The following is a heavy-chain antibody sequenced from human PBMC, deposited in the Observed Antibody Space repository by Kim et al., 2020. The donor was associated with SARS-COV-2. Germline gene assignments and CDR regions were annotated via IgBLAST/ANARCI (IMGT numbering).Heavy chain of an antibody. D-gene: IGHD3-16*01. Sequence: GGSLRLSCSSSAFSFGDYGMSWVRQAPGKGLEWVGFIRSKAYGGTTEYAASVKGRFSISRDDSKSIAYLQMNSLKTEDTAVYYCTRVLTRRRWGEFEKNIGSDYWGQGTLVTVSS. CDR1: AFSFGDYG. CDR3: TRVLTRRRWGEFEKNIGSDY. V-gene: IGHV3-49*04. CDR2: IRSKAYGGTT. J-gene: IGHJ4*02.